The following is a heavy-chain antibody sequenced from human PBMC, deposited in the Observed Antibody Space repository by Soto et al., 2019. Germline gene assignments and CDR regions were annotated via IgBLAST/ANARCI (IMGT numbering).Heavy chain of an antibody. D-gene: IGHD5-18*01. J-gene: IGHJ4*02. V-gene: IGHV4-59*08. CDR3: ARLGVGQCPMVSCDYFDY. Sequence: QVQLQESGPGLVKPSETLSLTCSVSGASISGNYWSWIRQTPGKGLEWIGYISDRGSTNYNPSLNSRVSISVDRSNNQLSLQLDSVTAADTAVYYCARLGVGQCPMVSCDYFDYWGQGAPVTVSS. CDR1: GASISGNY. CDR2: ISDRGST.